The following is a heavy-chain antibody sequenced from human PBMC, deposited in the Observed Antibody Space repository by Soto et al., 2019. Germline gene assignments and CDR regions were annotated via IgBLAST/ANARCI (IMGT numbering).Heavy chain of an antibody. CDR2: IYYSGST. D-gene: IGHD6-19*01. CDR1: GGSVSSGSYY. J-gene: IGHJ5*02. Sequence: SETLSLTCTVSGGSVSSGSYYWSWIRQPPGKGLEWIGYIYYSGSTNYNPSLKSRVTISVGTSKNQFSLKLSSVTAADTAVYYCARGYSSGWVLSWFDPWGQGTLVTVSS. V-gene: IGHV4-61*01. CDR3: ARGYSSGWVLSWFDP.